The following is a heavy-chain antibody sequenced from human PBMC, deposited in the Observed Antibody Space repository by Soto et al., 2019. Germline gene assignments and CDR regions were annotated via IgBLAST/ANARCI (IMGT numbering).Heavy chain of an antibody. V-gene: IGHV4-30-2*01. Sequence: PSETLSLTCAVSGGSISSGGYSWSWIPQPPGKGLEWIGYIYHSGSTYYNPSLKSRVTISVDRSKNQFSLKLSSVTAADTAVYYCAREVLAARRFDYWGPGTLVTVSS. CDR3: AREVLAARRFDY. CDR1: GGSISSGGYS. D-gene: IGHD6-6*01. CDR2: IYHSGST. J-gene: IGHJ4*02.